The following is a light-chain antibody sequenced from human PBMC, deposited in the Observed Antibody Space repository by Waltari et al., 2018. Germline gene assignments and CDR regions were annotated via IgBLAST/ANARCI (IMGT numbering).Light chain of an antibody. J-gene: IGKJ2*01. CDR2: WAS. CDR3: QQYYSTPFT. CDR1: QNILYNSNNRNY. Sequence: PDSLSVSLAERAPVNCKSSQNILYNSNNRNYLAWYQQKPGQPPKLLIYWASTRESGVPDRFSGSGSGTDFTLTISSLQAEDVAVYFCQQYYSTPFTFGQGTKLEIK. V-gene: IGKV4-1*01.